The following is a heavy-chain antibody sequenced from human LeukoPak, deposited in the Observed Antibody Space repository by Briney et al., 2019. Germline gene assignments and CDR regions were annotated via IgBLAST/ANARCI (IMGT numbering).Heavy chain of an antibody. V-gene: IGHV3-30*03. CDR2: ISYDGSNK. CDR3: ARSLEWSAL. CDR1: EITFSSYG. D-gene: IGHD3-3*01. Sequence: PGGSLRLSCAASEITFSSYGMHWVRQAPGKGLEWVAVISYDGSNKYYADSVKGRFTISRDNSKNTLYLQMNSLRAEDTAVYYCARSLEWSALWGQGTLVTVSS. J-gene: IGHJ4*02.